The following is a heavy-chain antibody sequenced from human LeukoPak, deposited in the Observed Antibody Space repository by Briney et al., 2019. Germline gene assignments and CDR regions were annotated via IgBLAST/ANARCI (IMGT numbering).Heavy chain of an antibody. D-gene: IGHD2-2*01. J-gene: IGHJ4*02. CDR3: ARRGPDCSSTSCYDY. Sequence: ASVKVSCKASGGTFSSYAISWVRQAPGQGLEWMGGIIPIFGTANYAQKFQGRVTITADESTSTAYMELSSLRSEDTAVYYCARRGPDCSSTSCYDYRGQGTLVTVSS. CDR2: IIPIFGTA. V-gene: IGHV1-69*13. CDR1: GGTFSSYA.